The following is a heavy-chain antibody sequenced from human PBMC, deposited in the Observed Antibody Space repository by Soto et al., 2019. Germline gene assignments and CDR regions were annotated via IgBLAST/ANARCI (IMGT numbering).Heavy chain of an antibody. Sequence: ASVKVSCKASGYTFTSYGISWVRQAPGQGLEWMGRIIPILGIANYAQKFQGRVTMTTDTSTSTAHMELRSLRSDDTAVYYCAREGQAPYYYYGMDVWGQGTAVTVSS. CDR1: GYTFTSYG. CDR2: IIPILGIA. J-gene: IGHJ6*02. CDR3: AREGQAPYYYYGMDV. V-gene: IGHV1-18*01.